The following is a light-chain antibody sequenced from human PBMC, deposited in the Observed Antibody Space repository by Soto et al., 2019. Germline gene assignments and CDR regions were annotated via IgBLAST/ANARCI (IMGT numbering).Light chain of an antibody. CDR2: DAS. J-gene: IGKJ4*01. CDR3: QQYGSSPLT. Sequence: EIVLTQSPATLSLSPGERATLSCRASQSVSSYLAWYQQKPGQAPRLLIYDASNRATGIPARFSGSGSGTDFTLTISSLEPEDFAVYYCQQYGSSPLTFGGGTKVEFK. V-gene: IGKV3-11*01. CDR1: QSVSSY.